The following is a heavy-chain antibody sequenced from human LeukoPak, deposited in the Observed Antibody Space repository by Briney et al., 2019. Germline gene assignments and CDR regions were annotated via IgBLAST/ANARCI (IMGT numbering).Heavy chain of an antibody. D-gene: IGHD6-13*01. CDR2: IIPIFRTA. V-gene: IGHV1-69*13. CDR3: ARSRPLIAAAGTGLNWFDP. Sequence: ASVKVSCKASGGTFSSYAISWVRQAPGQGLEWMGGIIPIFRTANYAQKFQGRVTITADESTSTAYMELSRLRSDDTAVYYCARSRPLIAAAGTGLNWFDPWGQGTLVTVSS. CDR1: GGTFSSYA. J-gene: IGHJ5*02.